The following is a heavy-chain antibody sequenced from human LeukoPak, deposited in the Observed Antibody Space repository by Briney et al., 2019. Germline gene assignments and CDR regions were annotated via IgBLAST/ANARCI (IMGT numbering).Heavy chain of an antibody. V-gene: IGHV4-34*01. CDR1: GGSFSGYY. CDR2: INHSGST. Sequence: PSETLSLTCAVYGGSFSGYYWSWIRQPPGKGLEWIGEINHSGSTNYNPSLKSRVTISVDTSKNQFSLKLSSVTAADTAVYYCARADQRSLYGSGSLPSYWGQGTLVTVSS. D-gene: IGHD3-10*01. J-gene: IGHJ4*02. CDR3: ARADQRSLYGSGSLPSY.